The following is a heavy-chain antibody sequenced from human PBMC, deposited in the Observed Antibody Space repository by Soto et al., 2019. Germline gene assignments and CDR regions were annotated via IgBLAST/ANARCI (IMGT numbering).Heavy chain of an antibody. Sequence: SETLSLTCTVSGGSVSSGSYYWSWIRQPPGKGLEWIGYIYYSGSTNYNPSLKSRVTISVDTSKNQFSLKLSSVTAADTAVYYCARAEGYWGQGTLVTVSS. CDR1: GGSVSSGSYY. CDR3: ARAEGY. CDR2: IYYSGST. J-gene: IGHJ4*02. V-gene: IGHV4-61*01.